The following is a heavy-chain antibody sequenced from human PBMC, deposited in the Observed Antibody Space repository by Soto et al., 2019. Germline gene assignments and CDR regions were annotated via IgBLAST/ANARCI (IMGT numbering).Heavy chain of an antibody. V-gene: IGHV1-8*01. D-gene: IGHD3-3*01. Sequence: GASVKVSCKASGYTFTSYDINWVRQATGQGLEWMGWMNPNSGNTGYAQKFQGRVTMTRNTSISTAYMELSSLRSEDTAVYYCAVRSYDFWSGYLENFDYWGQGTLVTVSS. CDR3: AVRSYDFWSGYLENFDY. CDR2: MNPNSGNT. J-gene: IGHJ4*02. CDR1: GYTFTSYD.